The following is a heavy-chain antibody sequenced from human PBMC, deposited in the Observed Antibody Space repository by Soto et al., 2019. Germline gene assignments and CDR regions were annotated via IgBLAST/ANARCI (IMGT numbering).Heavy chain of an antibody. CDR2: LYWDDDK. Sequence: QITLKESGPTLVKPTQTLTLTCTFSGFSLSTTGMGVGWIRQPPGKALEWLALLYWDDDKHYSPFLKSRLTLTKATSKNQVVLTMTNMDPVDTATYAGAHRRSKGDFDRWGQGTLVTVSS. J-gene: IGHJ5*02. CDR1: GFSLSTTGMG. CDR3: AHRRSKGDFDR. V-gene: IGHV2-5*02.